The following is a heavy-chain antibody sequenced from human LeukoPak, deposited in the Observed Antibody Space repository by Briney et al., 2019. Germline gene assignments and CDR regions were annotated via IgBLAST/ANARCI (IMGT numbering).Heavy chain of an antibody. CDR2: ISYDGSNK. D-gene: IGHD3-22*01. J-gene: IGHJ3*02. V-gene: IGHV3-30*18. Sequence: GRSLRLSCAASGFTFSSYGMHWVRRAPGKGLEWVAVISYDGSNKYYADSVKGRFTISRDNSKNTLYLQMNSLRAEDTAVYYCAKGLKAYYERSAFDIWGQGTMVTVSS. CDR3: AKGLKAYYERSAFDI. CDR1: GFTFSSYG.